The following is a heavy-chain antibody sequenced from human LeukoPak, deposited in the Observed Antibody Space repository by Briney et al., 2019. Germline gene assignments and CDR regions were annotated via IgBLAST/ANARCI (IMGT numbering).Heavy chain of an antibody. CDR2: IYYSGST. D-gene: IGHD4-23*01. CDR1: GGSISSYY. J-gene: IGHJ6*02. CDR3: ARDRSFFGGNSGSYYYYYGMDV. Sequence: SETLSLTCTVSGGSISSYYWSWIRQPPGKGLEWIGYIYYSGSTNYNPSLKSRVTISVDTSKNQFSLKLSSVTAADTAVYYCARDRSFFGGNSGSYYYYYGMDVWGQGTTVTVSS. V-gene: IGHV4-59*01.